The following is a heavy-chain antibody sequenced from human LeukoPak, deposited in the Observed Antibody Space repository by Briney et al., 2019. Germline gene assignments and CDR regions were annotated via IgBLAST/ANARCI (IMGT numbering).Heavy chain of an antibody. J-gene: IGHJ4*02. V-gene: IGHV1-18*01. CDR2: ISAYNGNT. Sequence: ASVKASCKASGYTFTSYGISWVRQAPGQGLEWMGWISAYNGNTNYAQKLQGRVTMTTDTSTSTAYMELRSLRSDDTAVYYCARGISVVPAATHYFDYWGQGTLVTVSS. CDR1: GYTFTSYG. CDR3: ARGISVVPAATHYFDY. D-gene: IGHD2-2*01.